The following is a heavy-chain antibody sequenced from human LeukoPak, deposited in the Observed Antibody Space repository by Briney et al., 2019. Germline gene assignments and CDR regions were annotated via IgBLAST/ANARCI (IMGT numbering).Heavy chain of an antibody. D-gene: IGHD2-21*01. CDR1: GYTFTSYY. J-gene: IGHJ5*02. CDR3: ATDLYSIGRSWFDP. V-gene: IGHV1-46*01. CDR2: INPSGGRT. Sequence: ASVKVSCKASGYTFTSYYMHWVRQAPGQGLEWMGIINPSGGRTSYAQNFQGRVTMTRDMSTGTVYMELSSLRSEDTAVYYCATDLYSIGRSWFDPWGQGTLVTVSS.